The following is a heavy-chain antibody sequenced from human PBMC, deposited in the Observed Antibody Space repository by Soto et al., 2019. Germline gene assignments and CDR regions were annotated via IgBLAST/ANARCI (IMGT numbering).Heavy chain of an antibody. V-gene: IGHV4-4*02. CDR1: SGSISSNNW. CDR2: IFHGGST. J-gene: IGHJ3*02. D-gene: IGHD3-10*01. Sequence: QVQLQESGPGLVKPSGSLSLTCTVTSGSISSNNWWSWVRQSPGKGLVWIGEIFHGGSTNYNPSLMNRLSISLAKSRNQFSLRLTSVTAADTAVYYCAGERVSITVRRPFDIWGQGTLVTVSS. CDR3: AGERVSITVRRPFDI.